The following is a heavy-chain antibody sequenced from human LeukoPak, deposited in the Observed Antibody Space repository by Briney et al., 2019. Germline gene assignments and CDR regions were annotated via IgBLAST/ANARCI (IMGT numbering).Heavy chain of an antibody. Sequence: PGGSLRLSCAASGFTFSSYAMSWVRQAPGKGLEWVSAISGSGGSTYYADSVKGRFTISRDNSKNTLYLQMNSLRAEDTAVYYCAKPKFPGRGLVMLFDYWGQGTLVTVSS. CDR1: GFTFSSYA. D-gene: IGHD3/OR15-3a*01. V-gene: IGHV3-23*01. J-gene: IGHJ4*02. CDR2: ISGSGGST. CDR3: AKPKFPGRGLVMLFDY.